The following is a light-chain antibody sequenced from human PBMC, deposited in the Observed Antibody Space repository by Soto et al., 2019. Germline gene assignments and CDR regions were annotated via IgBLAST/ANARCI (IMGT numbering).Light chain of an antibody. J-gene: IGKJ2*01. CDR1: QGVSNTY. V-gene: IGKV3-20*01. CDR2: AAS. CDR3: QQFASSLYT. Sequence: EIVLTQSPGTLSLSPGERATLSCRASQGVSNTYLAWYQQKPGQAPRLLIYAASSRATGIPDRFSGSGSGTDFTLTISRLETEDFAVYYCQQFASSLYTFGQGTKLDIK.